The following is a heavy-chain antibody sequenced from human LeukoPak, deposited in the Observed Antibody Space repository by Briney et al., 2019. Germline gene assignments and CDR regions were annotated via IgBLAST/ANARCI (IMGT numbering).Heavy chain of an antibody. CDR3: AREDTENDYVWGSYRYPFYY. Sequence: SVNVSCKASGCTFSSYAMSWVRQAPGQGLEWMGGISPICCIADYAQKVQGRVTITADKSTSTVYMELSSLRSEDTAVYYCAREDTENDYVWGSYRYPFYYWGEGNLVTVSS. CDR2: ISPICCIA. D-gene: IGHD3-16*02. CDR1: GCTFSSYA. J-gene: IGHJ4*02. V-gene: IGHV1-69*17.